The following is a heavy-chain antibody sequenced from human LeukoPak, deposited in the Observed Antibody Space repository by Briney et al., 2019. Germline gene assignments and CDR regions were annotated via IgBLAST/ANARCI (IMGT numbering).Heavy chain of an antibody. Sequence: GGSLRLSCSASGFTFTTYWMSWVRQAPGKGLEWVANINQDASRRYYVDSVKGRFTISRDNAKSSLYVQMNSLRAEDTAVYYCAREGTKGSGTPLFDYWGQGTLVTVSS. CDR2: INQDASRR. D-gene: IGHD3-10*01. J-gene: IGHJ4*02. CDR3: AREGTKGSGTPLFDY. CDR1: GFTFTTYW. V-gene: IGHV3-7*01.